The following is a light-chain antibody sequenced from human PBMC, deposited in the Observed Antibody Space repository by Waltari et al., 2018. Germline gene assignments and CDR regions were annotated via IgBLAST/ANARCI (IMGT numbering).Light chain of an antibody. CDR3: YSTDSSGNHRRV. J-gene: IGLJ3*02. CDR2: EDS. V-gene: IGLV3-10*01. Sequence: SYELTQPPSVSVSPGQTARITCSGAALPEKISFWYHQKSGQAPGKVLYEDSKRPSTIPERFSGSSSGTMATLIISGAQVEDEADYYCYSTDSSGNHRRVFGGGTKLTVL. CDR1: ALPEKI.